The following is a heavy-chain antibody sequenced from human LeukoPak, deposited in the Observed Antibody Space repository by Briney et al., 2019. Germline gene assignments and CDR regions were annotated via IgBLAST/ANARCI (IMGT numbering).Heavy chain of an antibody. Sequence: PGGSLILSCAASGFTFTTFTMNWVRQAPGKGLEWVSAINRGGGSTYYADFVKGRFTISRDNSENSLYLQMNSLRAEDTASYYCAKGTERYREVIILDSWRQGSQVTVSS. D-gene: IGHD3-10*01. J-gene: IGHJ4*02. CDR2: INRGGGST. CDR1: GFTFTTFT. V-gene: IGHV3-23*01. CDR3: AKGTERYREVIILDS.